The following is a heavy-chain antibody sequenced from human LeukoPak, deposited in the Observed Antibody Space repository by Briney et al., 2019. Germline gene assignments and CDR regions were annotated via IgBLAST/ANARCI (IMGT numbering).Heavy chain of an antibody. CDR2: IKQDGSEK. CDR1: GFTFSSYW. D-gene: IGHD5-12*01. V-gene: IGHV3-7*01. J-gene: IGHJ4*02. Sequence: GGSPRLSCAASGFTFSSYWMSWVRQAPGKGLEWVANIKQDGSEKYYVDSVKGRFTISRDNAKNSLYLQMNSLRAEDTAVYYCARALYSGYDRLDYWGQGTLVTVSS. CDR3: ARALYSGYDRLDY.